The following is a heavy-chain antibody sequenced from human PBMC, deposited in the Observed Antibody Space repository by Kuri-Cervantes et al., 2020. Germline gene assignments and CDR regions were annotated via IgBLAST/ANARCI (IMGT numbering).Heavy chain of an antibody. CDR1: GYAFTGYY. CDR2: INPNSGGT. J-gene: IGHJ4*02. V-gene: IGHV1-2*02. CDR3: ARDNDAGGDCNC. Sequence: ASVKVSCKASGYAFTGYYMHWVRQAPGQGLEWMGWINPNSGGTNYAQKFQGRVTMTRDTSISTAYMELSRLRSDDTAVYYCARDNDAGGDCNCWGQGTLVTVSS. D-gene: IGHD1-1*01.